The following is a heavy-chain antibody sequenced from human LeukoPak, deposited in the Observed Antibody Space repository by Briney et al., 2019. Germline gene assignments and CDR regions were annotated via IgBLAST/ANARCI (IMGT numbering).Heavy chain of an antibody. CDR3: ARGYRDYYGSGSYYYIWFDP. V-gene: IGHV1-8*01. CDR1: GYTFTSYD. CDR2: MNPNSGNT. D-gene: IGHD3-10*01. Sequence: ASVKVSCKAPGYTFTSYDINWVRQATGQGLEWMGWMNPNSGNTGYAQKFQGRVTMTRNTSISTAYMELSSLRSEDTAVYYCARGYRDYYGSGSYYYIWFDPWGQGTLVTVSS. J-gene: IGHJ5*02.